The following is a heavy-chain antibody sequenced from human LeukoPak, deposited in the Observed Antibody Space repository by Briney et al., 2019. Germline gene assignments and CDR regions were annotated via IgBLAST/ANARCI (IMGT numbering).Heavy chain of an antibody. CDR1: GGSISSYY. CDR3: ARDDRAFDP. J-gene: IGHJ5*02. CDR2: IYYSGST. Sequence: SETLSLTCTVSGGSISSYYWSWIRQPPGKGLEWIGYIYYSGSTNYNPSLKNRVTISVDTSKNQFSLKLSSVTAADTAVYYCARDDRAFDPWGQGTLVTVSS. V-gene: IGHV4-59*01.